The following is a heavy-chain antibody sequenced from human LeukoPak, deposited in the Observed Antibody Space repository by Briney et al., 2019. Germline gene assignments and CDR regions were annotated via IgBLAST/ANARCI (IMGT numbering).Heavy chain of an antibody. D-gene: IGHD6-13*01. V-gene: IGHV3-48*01. J-gene: IGHJ4*02. CDR2: ISSSSSTI. Sequence: GGSLRLSCAASGFTFSSYSMYWVRQAPGKGLEWVSYISSSSSTIYYADSVKGRFTISRDNAKNSLYLQMNSLRAEDTAVYYCARAGYSSSWPFDYWGQGTLVTVSS. CDR1: GFTFSSYS. CDR3: ARAGYSSSWPFDY.